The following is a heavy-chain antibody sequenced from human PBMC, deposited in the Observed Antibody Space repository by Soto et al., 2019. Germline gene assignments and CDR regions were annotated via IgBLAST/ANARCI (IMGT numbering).Heavy chain of an antibody. CDR2: ITSSGSSI. J-gene: IGHJ4*02. Sequence: GGSMRLSCAASGFTFSDYYMSWIRQAPGKGLEWVSYITSSGSSIYYADSVKGRFTISRDNAKNSLYLQMNSLRAEDTAVYYCARDKGQLVPADGYWGQGTLVTVSS. V-gene: IGHV3-11*01. CDR1: GFTFSDYY. CDR3: ARDKGQLVPADGY. D-gene: IGHD6-6*01.